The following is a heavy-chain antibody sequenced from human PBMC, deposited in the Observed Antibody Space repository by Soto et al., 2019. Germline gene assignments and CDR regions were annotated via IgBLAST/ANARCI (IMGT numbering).Heavy chain of an antibody. V-gene: IGHV4-30-4*01. D-gene: IGHD3-9*01. CDR3: ASLPLRYFAWFPDY. J-gene: IGHJ4*02. Sequence: TSETLSLTCTVSGGSISSGDYYWSWIRQPPGKGLEWIGYIYDSGSTSYNPSLKSRVTISVDTSKNQFSLKLSSVTAADTAVYYCASLPLRYFAWFPDYWGQGTLVTVSS. CDR2: IYDSGST. CDR1: GGSISSGDYY.